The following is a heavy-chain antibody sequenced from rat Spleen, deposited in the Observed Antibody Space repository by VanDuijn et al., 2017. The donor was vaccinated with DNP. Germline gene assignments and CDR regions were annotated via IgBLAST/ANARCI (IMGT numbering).Heavy chain of an antibody. Sequence: EVQLVESGGGLVQPGRSLKLSCAASGFTFSDYNMAWVRQAPKKGLEWVATISYDGSSTYYRDSVKGRFTITRDNAKSTLYLQMDSLRSEDTATYYCARWGTTVVTFDYWGQGVMVTVSS. D-gene: IGHD1-1*01. CDR1: GFTFSDYN. J-gene: IGHJ2*01. CDR3: ARWGTTVVTFDY. V-gene: IGHV5-7*01. CDR2: ISYDGSST.